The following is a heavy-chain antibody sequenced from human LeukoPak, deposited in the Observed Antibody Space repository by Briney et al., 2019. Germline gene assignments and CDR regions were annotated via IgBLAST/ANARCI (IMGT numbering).Heavy chain of an antibody. CDR2: INTNTGNP. D-gene: IGHD6-19*01. V-gene: IGHV7-4-1*02. J-gene: IGHJ4*02. Sequence: GASVKVSCKASGYTFTSYAMNWVRQAPGQGLEWMGWINTNTGNPTYAQGFTGRFVFSLDTSVSTAYLQISSLKAEDTAVYYCARDPDLKQLLQQWLVRSYFDYWGQGTLVTVSS. CDR3: ARDPDLKQLLQQWLVRSYFDY. CDR1: GYTFTSYA.